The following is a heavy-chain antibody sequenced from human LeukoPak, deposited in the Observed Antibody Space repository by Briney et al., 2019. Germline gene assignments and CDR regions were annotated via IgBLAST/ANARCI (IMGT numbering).Heavy chain of an antibody. CDR2: ISHSGGST. V-gene: IGHV3-23*01. Sequence: GGSLRLSCAASGFTFSGYAMSWVRQAPGKGLEWVSGISHSGGSTHYADSVKGRVTTSRDNSKNTLYLQINSLRAEDTAVYYCAKCGFPGYEKTFDYWGQGTLVTVSS. D-gene: IGHD5-12*01. CDR1: GFTFSGYA. J-gene: IGHJ4*02. CDR3: AKCGFPGYEKTFDY.